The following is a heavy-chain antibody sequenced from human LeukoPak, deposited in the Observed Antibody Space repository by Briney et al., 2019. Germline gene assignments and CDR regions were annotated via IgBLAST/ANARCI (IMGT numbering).Heavy chain of an antibody. D-gene: IGHD6-13*01. CDR2: LTDSSGFT. CDR1: GFTFSDYH. J-gene: IGHJ6*02. V-gene: IGHV3-11*05. CDR3: ARDLAADKRAMDV. Sequence: GGSLRLSCVATGFTFSDYHMIWLRQAPGKGLEWLSYLTDSSGFTNYADSVKGRFTISRDNAKNSLYLQMDSLRADDTAVYYCARDLAADKRAMDVWGQGTTVTVSS.